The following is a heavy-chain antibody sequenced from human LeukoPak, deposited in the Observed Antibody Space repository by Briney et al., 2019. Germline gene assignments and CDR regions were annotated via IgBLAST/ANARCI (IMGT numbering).Heavy chain of an antibody. CDR2: IYYSGST. V-gene: IGHV4-59*12. J-gene: IGHJ5*02. Sequence: SETLSLTCTVSGGSISSYYWSWIRQPPGKGLEWIGYIYYSGSTNYNPSLKSRVTISVDTSKNQFSLKLSSVTAADTAVYYCARLFNCSSTSCLRNWFDPWGQGTLVTVSS. D-gene: IGHD2-2*01. CDR1: GGSISSYY. CDR3: ARLFNCSSTSCLRNWFDP.